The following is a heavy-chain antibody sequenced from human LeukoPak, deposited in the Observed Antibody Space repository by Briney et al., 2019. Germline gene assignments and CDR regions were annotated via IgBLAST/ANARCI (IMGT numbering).Heavy chain of an antibody. CDR3: ARNYGASPMDV. D-gene: IGHD4-17*01. CDR1: GFTFSSYS. V-gene: IGHV3-21*01. J-gene: IGHJ6*02. CDR2: ISSSSSYI. Sequence: GGSLRLSRAASGFTFSSYSMNWVRQAPGKGLEWVSSISSSSSYIYYADSVKGRFTISRDNAKNSLYLQMNSLRAEDTAVYYCARNYGASPMDVWGQGTTVTVSS.